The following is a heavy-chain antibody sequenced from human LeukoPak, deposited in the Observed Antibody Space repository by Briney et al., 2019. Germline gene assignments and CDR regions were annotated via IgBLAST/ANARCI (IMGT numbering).Heavy chain of an antibody. CDR1: GFTFSTFP. Sequence: GGSLRLSCSASGFTFSTFPMHWVRQAPGKGLEYVSSITSNGGSTYYADSVKGRFTISRDNSKNTLYLQMSSLRAEDTAVYYCVKRGVVPGSIPYDYWGQGTLVAVSS. V-gene: IGHV3-64D*09. CDR3: VKRGVVPGSIPYDY. J-gene: IGHJ4*02. CDR2: ITSNGGST. D-gene: IGHD2-2*02.